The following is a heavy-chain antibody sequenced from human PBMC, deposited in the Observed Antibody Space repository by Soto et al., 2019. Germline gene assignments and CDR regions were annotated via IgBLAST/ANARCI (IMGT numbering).Heavy chain of an antibody. CDR3: AKGEVRGIIPSYFDY. Sequence: GGSLRLSCGGSGFTFSWFGMNWGRQAPGKGLEWVARISNDGSNEYYVDSVKGRFTISRDNSKNTLYLQMDSLRAEDTAVYYCAKGEVRGIIPSYFDYWGLGTLVTVSS. V-gene: IGHV3-30*18. J-gene: IGHJ4*02. CDR1: GFTFSWFG. D-gene: IGHD3-10*01. CDR2: ISNDGSNE.